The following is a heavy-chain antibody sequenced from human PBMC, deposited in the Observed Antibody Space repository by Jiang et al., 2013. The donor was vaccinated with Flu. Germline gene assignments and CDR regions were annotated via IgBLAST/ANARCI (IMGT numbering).Heavy chain of an antibody. CDR3: ARDRYRGYSYGYPVDY. D-gene: IGHD5-18*01. V-gene: IGHV3-33*01. Sequence: YYADSVKGRFTISRDNSKNTLYLQMNSLRAEDTAVYYCARDRYRGYSYGYPVDYWGQGTLVTVSS. J-gene: IGHJ4*02.